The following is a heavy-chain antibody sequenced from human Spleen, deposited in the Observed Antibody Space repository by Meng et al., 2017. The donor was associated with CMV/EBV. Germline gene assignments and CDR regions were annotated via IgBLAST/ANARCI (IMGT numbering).Heavy chain of an antibody. CDR3: ARGFFGVVWYFDY. V-gene: IGHV3-7*01. CDR2: IKRDGSEK. Sequence: GGSLRLSCAASGFTFSSYWMSWVRQAPGKGLEWVANIKRDGSEKYYVDSVKGRFTISRDNAKNSLYLQMNSLRAEDTAVYYCARGFFGVVWYFDYWGQGTLVTVSS. D-gene: IGHD3-3*01. J-gene: IGHJ4*02. CDR1: GFTFSSYW.